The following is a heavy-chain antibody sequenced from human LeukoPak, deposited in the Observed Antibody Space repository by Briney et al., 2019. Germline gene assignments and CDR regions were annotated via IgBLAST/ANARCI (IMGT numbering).Heavy chain of an antibody. CDR3: ARGPDYDYVWGSYRRKVDFDY. V-gene: IGHV4-34*01. CDR1: GGSFSGYY. J-gene: IGHJ4*02. Sequence: KPSETLSLTCAVYGGSFSGYYWSWIRQPPGKGLEWIGEINHSGSTNYNPSLKSRVTISVDTSKNQFSLKLSSVTAADTAVYYCARGPDYDYVWGSYRRKVDFDYWGQGTLVTVSS. CDR2: INHSGST. D-gene: IGHD3-16*02.